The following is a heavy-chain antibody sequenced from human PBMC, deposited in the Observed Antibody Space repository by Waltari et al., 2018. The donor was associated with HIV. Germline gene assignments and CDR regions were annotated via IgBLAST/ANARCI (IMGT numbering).Heavy chain of an antibody. J-gene: IGHJ6*02. CDR1: GFTFDDYG. Sequence: EVQLVESGGGVVRPGGSLRLSCVASGFTFDDYGMSWVRQAPGKGLEGFSGINGNGGSTGDADTVKGRFTISRDNSKNTLYLQMNSLRAEDTAVYYCARDSAADGMDVWGQGTTVTVSS. V-gene: IGHV3-20*04. D-gene: IGHD6-13*01. CDR2: INGNGGST. CDR3: ARDSAADGMDV.